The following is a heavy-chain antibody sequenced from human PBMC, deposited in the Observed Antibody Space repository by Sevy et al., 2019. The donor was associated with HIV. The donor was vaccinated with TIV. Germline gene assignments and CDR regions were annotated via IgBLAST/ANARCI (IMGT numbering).Heavy chain of an antibody. CDR2: IYPGDSDT. J-gene: IGHJ6*02. D-gene: IGHD6-13*01. V-gene: IGHV5-51*01. CDR3: ARQPLDSSSWPPNYYYGMDV. Sequence: GESLKISCKGSGYSFTSYWIGWVRQMPGKGLEWMGIIYPGDSDTRYSPSFQGQVTISADKSISTAYLQWSSLKASDTAMYYCARQPLDSSSWPPNYYYGMDVWGQGTTVIVSS. CDR1: GYSFTSYW.